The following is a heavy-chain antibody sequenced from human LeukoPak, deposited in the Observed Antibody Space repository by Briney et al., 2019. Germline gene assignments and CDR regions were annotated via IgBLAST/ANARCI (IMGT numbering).Heavy chain of an antibody. CDR2: IYYSGST. J-gene: IGHJ3*02. V-gene: IGHV4-39*07. Sequence: SETLSLTCTVSGGSISSSSYYWGWIRQPPGKGLEWIGSIYYSGSTSYNPSLKSRITISVDTSKNQFSLKLTSVTAADTAVYYCARGFDAHNAFDIWGQGTMVTVSS. CDR1: GGSISSSSYY. D-gene: IGHD3-9*01. CDR3: ARGFDAHNAFDI.